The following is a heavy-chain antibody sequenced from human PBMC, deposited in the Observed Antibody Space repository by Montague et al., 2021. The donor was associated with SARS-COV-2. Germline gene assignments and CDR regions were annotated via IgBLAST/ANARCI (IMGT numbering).Heavy chain of an antibody. V-gene: IGHV4-34*01. D-gene: IGHD3-10*01. CDR3: ARVRYYGSGTSLGMDV. CDR1: GGSFIGYY. Sequence: SETLSLTCAVYGGSFIGYYWRWMDQPPCEGLERIGEICHSVSTNYNPSLKSRVTISVDTSKNQFSLKLSSVTAADTAVYYCARVRYYGSGTSLGMDVWGQGATVTVSS. J-gene: IGHJ6*02. CDR2: ICHSVST.